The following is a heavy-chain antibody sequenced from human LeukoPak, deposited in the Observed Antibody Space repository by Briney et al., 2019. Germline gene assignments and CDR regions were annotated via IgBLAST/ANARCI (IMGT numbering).Heavy chain of an antibody. D-gene: IGHD6-13*01. CDR3: ARARGSSSWYGGYYYYYGMDV. V-gene: IGHV4-39*07. Sequence: SETLSLTCTVSGGSISSSIYHWAWIRQPPGKGLEWIGSVYYSGSAYYTPSLKRRVAMSVDTSDNQFSLKLNYVTAADTAVYYCARARGSSSWYGGYYYYYGMDVWGQGTTVTVSS. CDR1: GGSISSSIYH. CDR2: VYYSGSA. J-gene: IGHJ6*02.